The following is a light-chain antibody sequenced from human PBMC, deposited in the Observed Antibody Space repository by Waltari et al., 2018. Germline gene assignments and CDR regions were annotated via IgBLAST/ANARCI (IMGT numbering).Light chain of an antibody. J-gene: IGLJ3*02. V-gene: IGLV1-51*01. CDR3: GEWDSWLSVWV. Sequence: QSVLTQPPSVSAAPGQKVTISFSASSSTVGNNYVSWYQQGPGTAPKIRIYDNHKRPAGIPDRFSGSKSGMSATLVITGLQTGDEADYYCGEWDSWLSVWVFGGGTKLTVL. CDR2: DNH. CDR1: SSTVGNNY.